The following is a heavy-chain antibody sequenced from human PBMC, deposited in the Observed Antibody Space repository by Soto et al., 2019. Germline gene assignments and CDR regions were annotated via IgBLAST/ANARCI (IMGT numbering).Heavy chain of an antibody. Sequence: PSETLSLTCVVSGGAITSDNYYWAWIRQPPGKGLEWIGNVYHSGNTFYSPSLKSRVTISVDTSKNQFSLSLSSMTAADSALYYCARANYHYYYAMDVWGQGTTVTVSS. CDR1: GGAITSDNYY. CDR3: ARANYHYYYAMDV. J-gene: IGHJ6*02. V-gene: IGHV4-39*01. CDR2: VYHSGNT.